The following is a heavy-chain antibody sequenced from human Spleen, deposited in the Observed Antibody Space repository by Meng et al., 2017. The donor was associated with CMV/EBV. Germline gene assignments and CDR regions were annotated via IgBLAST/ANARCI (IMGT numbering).Heavy chain of an antibody. V-gene: IGHV3-21*01. J-gene: IGHJ4*02. CDR2: ISSSSAYI. Sequence: GGSLRLSCAASGFTFSTYSMNWVRQAPGKGLEWVSSISSSSAYIYYADSMKGRFTISRDNAKNSLYLQMNSLRAEDTAVYYCAKETYYDSTFDYWGQGTLVTVSS. CDR1: GFTFSTYS. CDR3: AKETYYDSTFDY. D-gene: IGHD3-22*01.